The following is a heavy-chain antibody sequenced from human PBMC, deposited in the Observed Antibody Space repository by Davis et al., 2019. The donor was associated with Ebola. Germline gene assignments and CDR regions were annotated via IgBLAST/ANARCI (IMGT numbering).Heavy chain of an antibody. CDR1: GFTFSTYW. D-gene: IGHD1-1*01. CDR2: IKQVGSDK. CDR3: AIPARGLQLPETS. J-gene: IGHJ5*02. Sequence: GGSLRLSCVASGFTFSTYWMSWVRQVPGKGLEWVANIKQVGSDKQYVDSEKGRFTISRDNAKNSLYLQMNTLRAEDTALYHCAIPARGLQLPETSWGQGTLVTVSS. V-gene: IGHV3-7*03.